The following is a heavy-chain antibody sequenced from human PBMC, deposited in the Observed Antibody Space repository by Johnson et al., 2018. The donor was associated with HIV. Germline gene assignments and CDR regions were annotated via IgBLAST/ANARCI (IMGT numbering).Heavy chain of an antibody. Sequence: QVPLVESGGGVVQPGSSLRLSCAASGFTFSSYGMHWVRQAPGEGLEWVAVTSNDGTNTYYADSVKGRFTFSRDNSKNTLYLEMNSLRAEDTAMYYCAMGGVHCSGGSCYSRNAFDIWGQGTMVTVSS. D-gene: IGHD2-15*01. CDR3: AMGGVHCSGGSCYSRNAFDI. J-gene: IGHJ3*02. CDR2: TSNDGTNT. V-gene: IGHV3-30*03. CDR1: GFTFSSYG.